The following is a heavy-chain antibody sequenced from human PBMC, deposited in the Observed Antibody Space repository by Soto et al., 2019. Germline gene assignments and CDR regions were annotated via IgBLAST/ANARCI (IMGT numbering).Heavy chain of an antibody. CDR3: ARANCTNGVCRPKKYYYYYGMDV. CDR2: IIPIFGTA. D-gene: IGHD2-8*01. V-gene: IGHV1-69*01. CDR1: GGTFSSYA. Sequence: QVQLVQSGAEVKKPGSSVKVSCKASGGTFSSYAISWVRQAPGQGLEWMGGIIPIFGTANYAQKFQGRVTITADESTSTAYMELSSLRSEDTAVYYCARANCTNGVCRPKKYYYYYGMDVWGQGTTVTVSS. J-gene: IGHJ6*02.